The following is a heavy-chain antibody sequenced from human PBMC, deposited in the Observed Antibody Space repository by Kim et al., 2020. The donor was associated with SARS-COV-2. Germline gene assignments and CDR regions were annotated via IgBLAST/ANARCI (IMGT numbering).Heavy chain of an antibody. CDR3: AKEISGMDV. CDR1: GFTFSSYG. D-gene: IGHD2-15*01. J-gene: IGHJ6*02. Sequence: SLRLSCAASGFTFSSYGMHWVRQAPGKGLEWVAVISYDGSNKYYADSVKGRFTISRDNSKNTLYLQMNSLRAEDTAVYYCAKEISGMDVWGQGTTVTV. V-gene: IGHV3-30*18. CDR2: ISYDGSNK.